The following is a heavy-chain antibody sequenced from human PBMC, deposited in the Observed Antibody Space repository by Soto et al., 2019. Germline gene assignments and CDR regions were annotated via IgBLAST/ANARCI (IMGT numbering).Heavy chain of an antibody. Sequence: EVQLVESGGGLVKPGGSLRLSCVGSAFIFSDHSMHWVRQAPGKGLEWVTSIGDTGTFIYYADSVKGRFTISRDNAKNSLFLQMDSLRPEDTAVYYCARDQRYLRQGYSDYWGQGNLVTVSS. D-gene: IGHD4-4*01. CDR1: AFIFSDHS. CDR2: IGDTGTFI. CDR3: ARDQRYLRQGYSDY. J-gene: IGHJ4*02. V-gene: IGHV3-21*01.